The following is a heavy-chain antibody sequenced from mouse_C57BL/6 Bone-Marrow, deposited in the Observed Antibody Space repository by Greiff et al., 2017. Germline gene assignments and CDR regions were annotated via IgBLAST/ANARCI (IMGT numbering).Heavy chain of an antibody. CDR1: GYTFTSYW. CDR3: ARDYHYYGSSFYYFDY. J-gene: IGHJ2*01. D-gene: IGHD1-1*01. CDR2: IHPNSGST. Sequence: VQLQQPGAELVKPGASVQLSCKASGYTFTSYWMHWVKQRPGQGLEWIGMIHPNSGSTNYNEKFKSKATLTVDKSSSTAYMQLSSLTSEDSAVYYCARDYHYYGSSFYYFDYWGQGTTLTVSS. V-gene: IGHV1-64*01.